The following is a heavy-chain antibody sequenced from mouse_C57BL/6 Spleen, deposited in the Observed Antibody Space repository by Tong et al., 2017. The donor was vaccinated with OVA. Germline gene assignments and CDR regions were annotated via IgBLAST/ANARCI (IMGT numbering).Heavy chain of an antibody. CDR2: ISYSGST. CDR3: AAGYYFDY. J-gene: IGHJ2*01. CDR1: GYSITSDYA. Sequence: EVQLQESGPGLVKPSQSLSLTCTVTGYSITSDYAWNWIRQFPGNKLEWMGYISYSGSTSYNPSLKSRISITRDTSKNQFFLQLNSVTTKDTATYYCAAGYYFDYWGQGTTLTVSS. D-gene: IGHD1-2*01. V-gene: IGHV3-2*02.